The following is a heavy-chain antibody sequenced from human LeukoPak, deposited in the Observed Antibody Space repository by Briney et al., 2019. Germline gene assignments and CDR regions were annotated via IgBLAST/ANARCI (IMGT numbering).Heavy chain of an antibody. CDR1: GGTFSSYA. D-gene: IGHD3-3*01. CDR3: ARGLNYDFMRNYMDV. CDR2: IIPIFGTA. V-gene: IGHV1-69*05. Sequence: SVKVSCKASGGTFSSYAISWVRQAPGQGLEWMGGIIPIFGTANYAQKFQGRVTITTDESTSTAYMELSSLRSEDTAVYYCARGLNYDFMRNYMDVWGKGTTVTVSS. J-gene: IGHJ6*03.